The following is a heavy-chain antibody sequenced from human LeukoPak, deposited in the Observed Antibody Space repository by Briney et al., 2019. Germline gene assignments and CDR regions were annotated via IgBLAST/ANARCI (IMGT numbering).Heavy chain of an antibody. D-gene: IGHD3-10*01. CDR3: AREQRYYYGSGTYYHNWFDP. Sequence: SETLSLTCTVSGGSISSGDYYWSWIRQPPGKGLEWIGYIYYSGSTYSNSSLRSRITISVDTSKNQFSLKLSSVTAADTAVYYCAREQRYYYGSGTYYHNWFDPWGQGTLVTVSS. J-gene: IGHJ5*02. V-gene: IGHV4-30-4*01. CDR2: IYYSGST. CDR1: GGSISSGDYY.